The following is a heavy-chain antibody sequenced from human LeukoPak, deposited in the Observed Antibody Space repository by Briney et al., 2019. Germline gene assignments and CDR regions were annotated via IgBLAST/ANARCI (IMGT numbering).Heavy chain of an antibody. D-gene: IGHD5-24*01. Sequence: ASVKLSCKSSGGTFSSYAISWVRQAPGQGLEWMGGIIPIFGTANYAKKFQGRVTITADESTSTAYMELSSLRSEDTAVYYCARHSRDAFRPHYFDSWGQGTLVTVSS. V-gene: IGHV1-69*13. CDR1: GGTFSSYA. CDR3: ARHSRDAFRPHYFDS. J-gene: IGHJ4*02. CDR2: IIPIFGTA.